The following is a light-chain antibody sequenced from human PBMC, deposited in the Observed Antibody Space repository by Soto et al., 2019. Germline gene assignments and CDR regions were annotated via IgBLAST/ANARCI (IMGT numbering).Light chain of an antibody. CDR1: SSDVGGYNY. J-gene: IGLJ2*01. Sequence: QAASVSGSPGQSITISCTGTSSDVGGYNYVSWYQQHPDKAPKLMIYEVSNRPSGVSNRFSGSKSGNTASLTISGLQAGDDADYYCSSYTSSSTLVVFGGGTKLTV. CDR2: EVS. V-gene: IGLV2-14*01. CDR3: SSYTSSSTLVV.